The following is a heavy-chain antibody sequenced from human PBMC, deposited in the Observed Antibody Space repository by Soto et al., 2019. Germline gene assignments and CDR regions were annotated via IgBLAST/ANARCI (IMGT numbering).Heavy chain of an antibody. CDR2: ISNNAKYT. V-gene: IGHV3-11*06. D-gene: IGHD2-2*01. CDR1: GFTFSDYY. J-gene: IGHJ6*02. Sequence: GGSLRLSCAASGFTFSDYYMTWVRQAPGQGLEWISYISNNAKYTNYAVSMKGRFTIPKDNARNSLDLHINSLRAEDTAVYYCARHGRRPTALDSSYGMDVWGQGPTVTLS. CDR3: ARHGRRPTALDSSYGMDV.